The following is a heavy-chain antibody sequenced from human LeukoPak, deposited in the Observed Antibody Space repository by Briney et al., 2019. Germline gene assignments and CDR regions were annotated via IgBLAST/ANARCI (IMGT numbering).Heavy chain of an antibody. J-gene: IGHJ4*02. D-gene: IGHD3-22*01. CDR3: ATSYDSSGNN. Sequence: GGSLRLSCAASGFIFGHYAMSWVRHAPGKGLEGGAAISGDHATYDSDSLRGRFTISRDNARNSLYLEMNNLRAEDTAIYYCATSYDSSGNNWGQGTLVTVSS. CDR2: ISGDHAT. V-gene: IGHV3-69-1*01. CDR1: GFIFGHYA.